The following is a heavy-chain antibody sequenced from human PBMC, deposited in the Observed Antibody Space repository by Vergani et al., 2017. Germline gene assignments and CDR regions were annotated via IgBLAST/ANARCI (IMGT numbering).Heavy chain of an antibody. CDR1: GFTFSSYA. CDR2: IRGSGGST. Sequence: EVQLLESGGGLVQPGGSLRLSCAASGFTFSSYAMSWVRPAPGKGLEWVSAIRGSGGSTYYADSVKGRFTISRDNSKNVLYLQMNSLRAEDTAVYYCAKDGPTYYYDSSGYAYYFDYWGQGTLVTVSS. D-gene: IGHD3-22*01. V-gene: IGHV3-23*01. J-gene: IGHJ4*02. CDR3: AKDGPTYYYDSSGYAYYFDY.